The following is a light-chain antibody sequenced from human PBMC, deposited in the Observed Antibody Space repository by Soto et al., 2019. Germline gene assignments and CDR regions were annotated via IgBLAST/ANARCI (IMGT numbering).Light chain of an antibody. V-gene: IGLV2-14*01. CDR2: EVS. CDR3: SSYTSSSTVV. CDR1: SSDVGGYNY. J-gene: IGLJ2*01. Sequence: QSVVTQPASVSRSPGQSITISCTGTSSDVGGYNYVSWYQQHPGKAPKLMIYEVSNRPSGVSNRFSGSKSGNTASLTISGPQAEDEADYYCSSYTSSSTVVFGGGTKLTVL.